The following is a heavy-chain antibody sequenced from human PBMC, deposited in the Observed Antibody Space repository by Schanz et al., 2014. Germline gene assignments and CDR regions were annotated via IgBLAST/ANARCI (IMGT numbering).Heavy chain of an antibody. Sequence: EVRLLESGGGVVRPGGSLRLSCAASGVTFSSYAMSWVRQASGKGLEWVSAISGSGASTYYADSVKGRFTISRDNAKNSLFLQMNSLRGEGTAVYYCARGTHGGALEIWGQGIVVA. CDR1: GVTFSSYA. CDR3: ARGTHGGALEI. V-gene: IGHV3-23*01. D-gene: IGHD3-16*01. J-gene: IGHJ3*02. CDR2: ISGSGAST.